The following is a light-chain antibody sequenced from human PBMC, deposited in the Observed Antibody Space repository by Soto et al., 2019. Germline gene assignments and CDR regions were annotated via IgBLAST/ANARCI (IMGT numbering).Light chain of an antibody. J-gene: IGLJ3*02. Sequence: QSVLTQPASVSGSPGQSITISCTGSSSDVGGYNYVSWYQQHPGKAPKLMIYEVINRPSGVSSRFSGSKSGNTASLTISGLQAEDEADYHCCSYTSSDTYLVFGGGTKLTVL. CDR2: EVI. CDR3: CSYTSSDTYLV. CDR1: SSDVGGYNY. V-gene: IGLV2-14*01.